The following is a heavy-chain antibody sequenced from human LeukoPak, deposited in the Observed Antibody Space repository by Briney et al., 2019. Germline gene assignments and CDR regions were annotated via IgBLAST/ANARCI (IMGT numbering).Heavy chain of an antibody. CDR3: ARGTSIAAREDYYYMDV. CDR1: GFTFSSYS. V-gene: IGHV3-21*01. CDR2: ISSSSSYI. J-gene: IGHJ6*03. D-gene: IGHD6-6*01. Sequence: GGSLRLSCAASGFTFSSYSMNWVRQAPGKGLEWVSSISSSSSYIYYADSVKGRFTISRDNAKNSLYLQMNSLRAEDTAVYYCARGTSIAAREDYYYMDVWGKGTTVTISS.